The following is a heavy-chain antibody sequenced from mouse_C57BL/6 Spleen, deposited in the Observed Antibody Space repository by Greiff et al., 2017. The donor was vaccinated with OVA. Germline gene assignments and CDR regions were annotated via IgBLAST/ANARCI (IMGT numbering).Heavy chain of an antibody. V-gene: IGHV3-6*01. J-gene: IGHJ3*01. CDR1: GYSITSGYY. CDR3: ARRDYSNYFAY. D-gene: IGHD2-5*01. Sequence: EVKLVESGPGLVKPSQSLSLTCSVTGYSITSGYYWNWIRQFPGNKLEWMGYISYDGSNNYNPSLKNRISITRDTSKNQFFLKLNSVTTEDTATYYCARRDYSNYFAYWGQGTLVTVSA. CDR2: ISYDGSN.